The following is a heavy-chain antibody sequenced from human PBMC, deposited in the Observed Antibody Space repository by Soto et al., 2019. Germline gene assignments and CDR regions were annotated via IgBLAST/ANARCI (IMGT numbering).Heavy chain of an antibody. D-gene: IGHD3-10*01. CDR3: ARRLYGSGSYFWFDP. V-gene: IGHV4-59*08. CDR1: GGSISSYY. Sequence: QVQLQESGPGLVKPSETLSLTCTVSGGSISSYYWSWIRQPPGKGLEWIGYIYYSGSTNYNPSLKSRVTISVDTSKNQFSLKLSSVTAADTAVYYCARRLYGSGSYFWFDPWGQGTLVTVSS. CDR2: IYYSGST. J-gene: IGHJ5*02.